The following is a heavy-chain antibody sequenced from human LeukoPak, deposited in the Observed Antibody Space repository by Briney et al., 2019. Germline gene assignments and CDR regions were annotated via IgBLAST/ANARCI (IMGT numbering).Heavy chain of an antibody. Sequence: ASVKVSCKASGYTFTSYGISWVRQAPGQGLEWMGWISAYNGNTNYAQKLQGRVTMTTDTSTSTAYMELRSLRSDDTAVYYRARSGRLGGNPEALDYWGQGALVTVSS. CDR3: ARSGRLGGNPEALDY. V-gene: IGHV1-18*01. J-gene: IGHJ4*02. CDR1: GYTFTSYG. D-gene: IGHD4-23*01. CDR2: ISAYNGNT.